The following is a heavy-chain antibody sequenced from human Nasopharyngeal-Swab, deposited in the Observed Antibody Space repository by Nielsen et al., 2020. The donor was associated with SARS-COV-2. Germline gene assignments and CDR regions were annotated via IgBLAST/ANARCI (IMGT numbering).Heavy chain of an antibody. D-gene: IGHD5-18*01. CDR2: IKQDGSEK. J-gene: IGHJ6*02. CDR1: GFTFSSYW. Sequence: GGFLRLSCAASGFTFSSYWMSWVRQAPGKGLEWVANIKQDGSEKYYVDSVKGRFTISRDNAKNSLYLQMNSLRAEDTAVYYCAREDTAMGNGMDVWGQGTTVTVSS. CDR3: AREDTAMGNGMDV. V-gene: IGHV3-7*01.